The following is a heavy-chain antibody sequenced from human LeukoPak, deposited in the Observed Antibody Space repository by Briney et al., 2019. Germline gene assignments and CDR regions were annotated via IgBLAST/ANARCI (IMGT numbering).Heavy chain of an antibody. J-gene: IGHJ3*02. V-gene: IGHV5-51*01. CDR1: GYSFTSYW. D-gene: IGHD5-12*01. CDR3: ARVAGDSGYDYLQDAFDI. Sequence: GESLKISWKGSGYSFTSYWIGWVRQMPGKGLEWMGIIYPGDSDTRYSTSFQGQVTISADKSSSTAYLQWSSLKATDIAMYYCARVAGDSGYDYLQDAFDIWGQGTMVTVSS. CDR2: IYPGDSDT.